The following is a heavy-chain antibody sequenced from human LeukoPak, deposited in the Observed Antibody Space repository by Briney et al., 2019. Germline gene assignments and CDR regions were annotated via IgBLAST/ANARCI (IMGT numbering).Heavy chain of an antibody. V-gene: IGHV4-59*01. J-gene: IGHJ4*02. Sequence: KSSETLSLTCIVSGDSIRSYYWNWIRQAPGKALEWIGHIHNNGDSAYNFSLKSRVTISMDTSKNQFSLKLSPVTAADTAVYYCGRWGYFDSGNYFVVDYWGQGTVVTVSS. CDR1: GDSIRSYY. D-gene: IGHD3-22*01. CDR3: GRWGYFDSGNYFVVDY. CDR2: IHNNGDS.